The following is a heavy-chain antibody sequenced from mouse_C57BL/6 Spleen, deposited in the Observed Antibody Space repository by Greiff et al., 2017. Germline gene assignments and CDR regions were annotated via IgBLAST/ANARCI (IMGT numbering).Heavy chain of an antibody. Sequence: QSHGKSLEWIGDLNPNNGGTSYNQKFKGKATLTVDKSSSTAYMELRSLTSEDSAVYYCAKDGFHAMDYWGQGTSVTVSS. CDR3: AKDGFHAMDY. CDR2: LNPNNGGT. V-gene: IGHV1-26*01. J-gene: IGHJ4*01. D-gene: IGHD2-3*01.